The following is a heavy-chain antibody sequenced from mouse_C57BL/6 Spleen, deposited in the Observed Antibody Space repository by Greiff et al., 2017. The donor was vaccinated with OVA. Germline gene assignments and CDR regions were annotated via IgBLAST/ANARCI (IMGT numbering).Heavy chain of an antibody. J-gene: IGHJ3*01. Sequence: QVQLQQPGAELVKPGASVKLSCKASGYTFTSYWMQWVKQRPGQGLEWIGEIDPSDSYTNYNQKFKGKATLTVDTSSSTAYMQLSSLTSEDSAVYYCASKDYDRAYWGQGTLVTVSA. D-gene: IGHD2-4*01. V-gene: IGHV1-50*01. CDR2: IDPSDSYT. CDR1: GYTFTSYW. CDR3: ASKDYDRAY.